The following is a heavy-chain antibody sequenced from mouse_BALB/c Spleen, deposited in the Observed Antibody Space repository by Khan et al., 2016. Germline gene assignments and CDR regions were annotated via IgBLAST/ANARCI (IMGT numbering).Heavy chain of an antibody. CDR2: INPSSGYT. CDR1: GYTFTSYT. V-gene: IGHV1-4*01. CDR3: ARTHER. Sequence: QVQLQQSGAELARPGASVKMSCKASGYTFTSYTMPWVKQRPGQGLEWIGYINPSSGYTKYNQKFKDKATLTADKSSSTAYMQLSSLRSEDSAVKCCARTHERWGQGTTLTVSS. J-gene: IGHJ2*01.